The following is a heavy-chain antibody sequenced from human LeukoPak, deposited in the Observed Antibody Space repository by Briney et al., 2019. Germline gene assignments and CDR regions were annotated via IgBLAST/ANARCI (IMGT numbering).Heavy chain of an antibody. CDR2: IRSRVYGGTT. V-gene: IGHV3-49*04. Sequence: GGSLRLSCTASGFTFGDYAMSWVRPAPGKGLEGGGFIRSRVYGGTTEHDASVKSRFTISRDDAKIIAYLQMNSLKSEDTAVYYCSRRYCGGGSCYDYWGQGTLVTVSS. D-gene: IGHD2-15*01. CDR3: SRRYCGGGSCYDY. CDR1: GFTFGDYA. J-gene: IGHJ4*02.